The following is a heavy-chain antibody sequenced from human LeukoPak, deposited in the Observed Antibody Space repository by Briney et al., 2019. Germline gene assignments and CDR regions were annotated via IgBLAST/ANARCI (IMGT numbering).Heavy chain of an antibody. J-gene: IGHJ4*02. CDR3: AREYYYGSGSYYCDY. CDR2: IYTSGST. D-gene: IGHD3-10*01. Sequence: SETLSLTCTVSGGSISSYYWSWIRQPAGKGLEWIGRIYTSGSTNYNPSLKSRVTMSVDTSKNQFSLKLSSVTAADTAMYYCAREYYYGSGSYYCDYWGQGTLVTVSS. V-gene: IGHV4-4*07. CDR1: GGSISSYY.